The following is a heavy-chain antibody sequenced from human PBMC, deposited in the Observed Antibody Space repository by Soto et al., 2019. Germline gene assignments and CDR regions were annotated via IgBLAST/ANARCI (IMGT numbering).Heavy chain of an antibody. CDR3: ARDYKREKCGSVRCNALDV. CDR2: SYYSGYYSGST. CDR1: GDSVTSDSYF. Sequence: SETLSLTCTVSGDSVTSDSYFWSWIRQPPGKGLEWIGNSYYSGYYSGSTNHNPSLKSRVTVSVDPSKNQFSLKLRSVTTADTAVYYCARDYKREKCGSVRCNALDVWGQGTTVTVS. J-gene: IGHJ6*02. D-gene: IGHD2-21*01. V-gene: IGHV4-61*01.